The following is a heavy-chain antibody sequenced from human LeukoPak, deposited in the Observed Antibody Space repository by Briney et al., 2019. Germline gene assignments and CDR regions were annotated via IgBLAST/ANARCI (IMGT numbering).Heavy chain of an antibody. Sequence: GGSLRLSCSASGFNLNSYGVHWVRQAPGRGLEWVAIIWNDGRTKYYADSVKGRFAMSRDNSKNTLYLQMNSLRAEDTAVYYCARDRGTTSSAGYYFDYWGQGTLVTVSS. D-gene: IGHD6-6*01. CDR2: IWNDGRTK. J-gene: IGHJ4*02. V-gene: IGHV3-33*01. CDR3: ARDRGTTSSAGYYFDY. CDR1: GFNLNSYG.